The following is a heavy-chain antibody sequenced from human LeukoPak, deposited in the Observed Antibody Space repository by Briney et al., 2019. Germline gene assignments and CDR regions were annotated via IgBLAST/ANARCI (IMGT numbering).Heavy chain of an antibody. CDR1: GGSFSGYY. V-gene: IGHV4-34*01. D-gene: IGHD1-7*01. Sequence: SETLSLTCAVYGGSFSGYYWSWIRQPPGKGLEWIGEINHSGSTSYNPSLKSRVTISVDTSKNQFSLKLSSVTAADTAVYYCARGQGITGTTGDYWGQGTLVTVSS. CDR3: ARGQGITGTTGDY. J-gene: IGHJ4*02. CDR2: INHSGST.